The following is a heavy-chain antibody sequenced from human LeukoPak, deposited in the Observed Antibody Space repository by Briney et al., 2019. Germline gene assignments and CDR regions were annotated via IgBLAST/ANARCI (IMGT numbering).Heavy chain of an antibody. D-gene: IGHD1-1*01. CDR2: ISSSSSYI. V-gene: IGHV3-21*01. CDR3: ARDPGTYYYMDV. CDR1: GFTFSSYS. J-gene: IGHJ6*03. Sequence: GGSLRLSCAASGFTFSSYSMDWVRQAPGKGLEWVSSISSSSSYIYYADSVKGRFTISRDNAKNSLYLQMNSLRAEDTAVYYCARDPGTYYYMDVWGKGTTVTVSS.